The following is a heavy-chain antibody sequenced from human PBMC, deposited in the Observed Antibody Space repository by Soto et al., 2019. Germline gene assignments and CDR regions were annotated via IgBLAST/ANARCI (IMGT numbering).Heavy chain of an antibody. Sequence: QVQLVESGGGVVQPGRSLRLSCAASGFTFSNYGMHWVRQAPGKGLEWVAVISYDGSNKYYADSVKGRFTISRDNSKNTLYLQMSSLRGEETAVYYCAKDSHSSGFFYYFDYWGQGTLVTVSS. CDR2: ISYDGSNK. CDR1: GFTFSNYG. J-gene: IGHJ4*02. V-gene: IGHV3-30*18. CDR3: AKDSHSSGFFYYFDY. D-gene: IGHD3-22*01.